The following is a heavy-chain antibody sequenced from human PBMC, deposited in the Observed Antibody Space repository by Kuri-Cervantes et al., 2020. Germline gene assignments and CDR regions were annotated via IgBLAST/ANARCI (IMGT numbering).Heavy chain of an antibody. CDR3: ARESPYYYDSRPFDY. J-gene: IGHJ4*02. CDR2: IYTSGST. Sequence: SETLSLTCTVSGGSISSYYWSWIRQPAGKGLEWIGRIYTSGSTNYNPSLKSRVTISVDTSKNQFSLKLSSVTAADTAVYYCARESPYYYDSRPFDYWGQGTLVTVSS. D-gene: IGHD3-22*01. V-gene: IGHV4-4*07. CDR1: GGSISSYY.